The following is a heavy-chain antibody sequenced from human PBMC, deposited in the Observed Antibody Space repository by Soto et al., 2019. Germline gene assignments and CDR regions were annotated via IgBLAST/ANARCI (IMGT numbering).Heavy chain of an antibody. Sequence: ASVKVSCKAAGYSFTSYDINWVRQATGQGLEWMGWMNPNSGNTGYAQKFQGRVTMTRNTSISTAYMELSSLRSEDTAVYYCARVYCSSPSCHYYYGMDVWGQGTTVTVSS. D-gene: IGHD2-2*01. V-gene: IGHV1-8*01. CDR3: ARVYCSSPSCHYYYGMDV. CDR2: MNPNSGNT. J-gene: IGHJ6*02. CDR1: GYSFTSYD.